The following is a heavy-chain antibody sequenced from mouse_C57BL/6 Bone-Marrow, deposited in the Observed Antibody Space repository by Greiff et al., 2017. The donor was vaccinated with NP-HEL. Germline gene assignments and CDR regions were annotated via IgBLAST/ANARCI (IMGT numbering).Heavy chain of an antibody. D-gene: IGHD2-4*01. V-gene: IGHV5-6*01. CDR2: ISSGGSYT. CDR1: GFTFSSYG. J-gene: IGHJ3*01. Sequence: QLKESGGDLVKPGGSLKLSCAASGFTFSSYGMSWVRQTPDKRLEWVATISSGGSYTYYPDSVKGRFTISRDNAKNTLYLQMSSLKSEDTAMYYCARRDYDYDGAWFAYWGQGTLVTVSA. CDR3: ARRDYDYDGAWFAY.